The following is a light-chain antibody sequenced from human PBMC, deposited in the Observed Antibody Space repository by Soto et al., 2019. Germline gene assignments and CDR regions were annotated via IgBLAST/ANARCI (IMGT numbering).Light chain of an antibody. CDR2: ANN. J-gene: IGLJ3*02. CDR3: QSYDSGLSGSWV. V-gene: IGLV1-40*01. Sequence: QSVLTQPPSVSGAPGQGVAISCTGSSSNIGAGYDVHWYQQLPGTAPKLLIYANNNRPSGVPDRFSGSKSGTSASLAITGLQAEDEAAYYCQSYDSGLSGSWVFGGGTKLTVL. CDR1: SSNIGAGYD.